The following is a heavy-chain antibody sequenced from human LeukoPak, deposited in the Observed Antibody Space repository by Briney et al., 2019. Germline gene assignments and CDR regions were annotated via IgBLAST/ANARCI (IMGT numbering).Heavy chain of an antibody. Sequence: SETLSLTCAVSGHSISSGYYWGWIRQSPGKGLEWIGTVYHTGNTYYKPSLKSRVTISIDTPKNQFSLKLSSVTAAETAIYYCARSGYSFGNAFDIWGQGTVVTVSS. CDR2: VYHTGNT. CDR1: GHSISSGYY. J-gene: IGHJ3*02. CDR3: ARSGYSFGNAFDI. D-gene: IGHD5-18*01. V-gene: IGHV4-38-2*01.